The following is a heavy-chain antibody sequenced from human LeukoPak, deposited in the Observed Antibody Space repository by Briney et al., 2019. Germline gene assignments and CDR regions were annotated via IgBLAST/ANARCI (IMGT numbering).Heavy chain of an antibody. D-gene: IGHD2-21*01. J-gene: IGHJ4*02. CDR3: AKDFRIGYSAHFDY. Sequence: SGGSLRLSCEGSGFRFSGYWMHWVRQAPGKGLVWVSRIQGDERSASYGDSVRGRFTISKDNAKNILYLQMDSLRGEDTAVYYCAKDFRIGYSAHFDYWGQGALVTVSS. CDR1: GFRFSGYW. V-gene: IGHV3-74*01. CDR2: IQGDERSA.